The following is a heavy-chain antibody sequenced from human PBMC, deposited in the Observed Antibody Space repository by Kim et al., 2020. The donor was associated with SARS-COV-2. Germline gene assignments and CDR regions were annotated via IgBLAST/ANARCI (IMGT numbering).Heavy chain of an antibody. V-gene: IGHV3-30-3*01. D-gene: IGHD4-17*01. Sequence: GGSLRLSCAASGFTFSSYAMHWVRQAPGKGLEWVAVISYDGSNKYYADSVKGRFTISRDNSKNTLYLQMNSLRAEDTAVYYCARVNYGHSHWYFDLWGRGTLVTVSS. CDR3: ARVNYGHSHWYFDL. CDR2: ISYDGSNK. CDR1: GFTFSSYA. J-gene: IGHJ2*01.